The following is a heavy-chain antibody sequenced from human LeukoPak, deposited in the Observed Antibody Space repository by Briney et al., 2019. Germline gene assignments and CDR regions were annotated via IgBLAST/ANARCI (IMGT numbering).Heavy chain of an antibody. V-gene: IGHV4-34*01. CDR2: ISQGGTT. J-gene: IGHJ5*02. Sequence: SETLSLTCAVSGGSFSSYKLTWIRQPPGKGLEWIGEISQGGTTNYNPSLKSRVTISPDTSKNQFSLQLTSVTAADTAVYYCARDDYRGVTNFDPWGQGTLVTVSS. D-gene: IGHD3-10*01. CDR1: GGSFSSYK. CDR3: ARDDYRGVTNFDP.